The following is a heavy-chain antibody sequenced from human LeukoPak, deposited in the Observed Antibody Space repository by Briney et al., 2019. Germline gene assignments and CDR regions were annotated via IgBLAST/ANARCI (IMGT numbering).Heavy chain of an antibody. CDR1: GYSFTGYW. D-gene: IGHD3-3*01. J-gene: IGHJ4*02. Sequence: GESLKISCKGSGYSFTGYWIGWVRQMPGKGPEWMGIIYPGDSDTRYSPSFQGQVTISADKSISTAYLQWSSLKASDTAMYYCARGFGVVSSAFDYWGQGTLVTVSS. V-gene: IGHV5-51*01. CDR2: IYPGDSDT. CDR3: ARGFGVVSSAFDY.